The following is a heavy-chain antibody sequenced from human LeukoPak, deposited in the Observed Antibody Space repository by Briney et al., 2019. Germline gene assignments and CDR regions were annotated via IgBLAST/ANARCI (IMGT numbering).Heavy chain of an antibody. V-gene: IGHV3-11*06. CDR3: ARDKVDIVVVPAATSTPRFDY. D-gene: IGHD2-2*01. Sequence: GGSLRLSCAASGFTFSDYYMSWIRQAPGKGLEWVSYISSSSSYTNYAGSVKGRFTISRDNAKNSLFLQMNSLRAEDTAVYYCARDKVDIVVVPAATSTPRFDYWGQGTLVTVSS. J-gene: IGHJ4*02. CDR1: GFTFSDYY. CDR2: ISSSSSYT.